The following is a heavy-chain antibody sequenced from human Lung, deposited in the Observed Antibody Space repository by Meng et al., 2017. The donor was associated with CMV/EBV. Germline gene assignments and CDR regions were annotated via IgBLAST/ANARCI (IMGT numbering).Heavy chain of an antibody. J-gene: IGHJ6*02. CDR2: ISSSSSYI. CDR1: GFTFSSYS. CDR3: ARWERTAMDAYYYYGMDF. V-gene: IGHV3-21*01. Sequence: GESXKISCAASGFTFSSYSMNWVRQAPGKGLEWVSSISSSSSYIYYADSVKGRFTISRDNAKNSLYLQMNSLRAEDTAVYYCARWERTAMDAYYYYGMDFXGQGXTVTVSS. D-gene: IGHD5-18*01.